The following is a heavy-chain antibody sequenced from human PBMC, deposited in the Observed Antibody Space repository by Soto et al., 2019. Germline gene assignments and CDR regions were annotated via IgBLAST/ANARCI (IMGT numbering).Heavy chain of an antibody. J-gene: IGHJ4*02. D-gene: IGHD6-19*01. Sequence: QGQLVQSAVEVKEPGASVKVSCKASGYTFFDYGIGWVRQAPGQGLEWMGWITVNSGNTNYPQKFQGRVTMTTDTTTNTAYMELGSLTFDDTAVYFCGRGLGGGWYYFDYWGPGTLVTVSS. CDR3: GRGLGGGWYYFDY. CDR1: GYTFFDYG. CDR2: ITVNSGNT. V-gene: IGHV1-18*01.